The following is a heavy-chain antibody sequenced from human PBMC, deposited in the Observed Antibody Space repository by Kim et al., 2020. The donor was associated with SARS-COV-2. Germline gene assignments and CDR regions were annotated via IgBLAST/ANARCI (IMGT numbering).Heavy chain of an antibody. CDR1: GLTFDNYA. J-gene: IGHJ4*02. V-gene: IGHV3-23*01. CDR2: ISKNGDNT. Sequence: GGSLRLSCVGSGLTFDNYAMSWVRQAPGKGLEWVSAISKNGDNTYYADYVRGRFTISRDNSKNTLYLQMNSLSPEDTAVYYCTKDRYCTSSKCPFDYWGQVALVAVSS. D-gene: IGHD2-2*01. CDR3: TKDRYCTSSKCPFDY.